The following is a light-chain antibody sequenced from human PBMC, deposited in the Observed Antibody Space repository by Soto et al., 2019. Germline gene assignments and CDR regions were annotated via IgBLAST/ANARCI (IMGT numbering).Light chain of an antibody. CDR3: QNYVERSPIT. V-gene: IGKV3-20*01. CDR2: GAS. Sequence: EIVLTQSPATLSVSPGERATLSCRASQSVSSSYLAWYQQKPGQAPRLLISGASSRATGIPDRFSGSGSGTDFTLTISRLEPEDFALYYCQNYVERSPITFGQGTRLEIK. J-gene: IGKJ5*01. CDR1: QSVSSSY.